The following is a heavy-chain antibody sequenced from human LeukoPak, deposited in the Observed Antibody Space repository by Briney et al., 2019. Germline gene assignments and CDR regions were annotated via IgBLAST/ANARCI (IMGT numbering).Heavy chain of an antibody. D-gene: IGHD5-12*01. Sequence: AASVKASCKASGGTFSSYAISWVRQAPGQGLEWMGRIIPIFGTANYAQKFQGRVTITADKSTSTAYMELSSLRSEDTAVYYCARGRKVITRVATRGVTFDYWGQGTLVTVSS. J-gene: IGHJ4*02. CDR2: IIPIFGTA. CDR3: ARGRKVITRVATRGVTFDY. V-gene: IGHV1-69*06. CDR1: GGTFSSYA.